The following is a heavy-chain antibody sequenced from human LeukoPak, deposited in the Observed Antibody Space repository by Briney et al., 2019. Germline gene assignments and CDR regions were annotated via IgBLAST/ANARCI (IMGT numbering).Heavy chain of an antibody. D-gene: IGHD3-22*01. CDR1: GGSISSSSYY. CDR3: ARHVPHYYDSSGDAFDI. J-gene: IGHJ3*02. V-gene: IGHV4-39*01. CDR2: IYYSGST. Sequence: SETLSLTCTVSGGSISSSSYYWGWIRQPPGKGLEWIGSIYYSGSTYYNPSLKSRVTISVDTSKNQFSLKLSSVTAADTAVYYCARHVPHYYDSSGDAFDIWGQGTMVTVSP.